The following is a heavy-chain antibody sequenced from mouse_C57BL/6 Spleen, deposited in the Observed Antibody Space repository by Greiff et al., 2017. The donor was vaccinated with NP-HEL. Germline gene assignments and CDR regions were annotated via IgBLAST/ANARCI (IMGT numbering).Heavy chain of an antibody. J-gene: IGHJ3*01. V-gene: IGHV1-69*01. D-gene: IGHD2-10*01. CDR2: IDPSDSYT. Sequence: VQLQQPGAELVMPGASVKLSCKASGYTFTSYWMHWVKQRPGHGLEWIGEIDPSDSYTNYNQKFKGKSTVTVDKSSSTAYMQLSSLTSEDSAVYYCARGSYYRWFAYWGQGTLVTVSA. CDR3: ARGSYYRWFAY. CDR1: GYTFTSYW.